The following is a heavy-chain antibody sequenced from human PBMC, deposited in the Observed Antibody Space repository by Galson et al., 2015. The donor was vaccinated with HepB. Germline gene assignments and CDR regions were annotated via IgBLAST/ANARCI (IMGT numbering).Heavy chain of an antibody. V-gene: IGHV3-7*05. CDR3: ARVKRGEWYSFYYYGMDV. J-gene: IGHJ6*02. D-gene: IGHD3-10*01. CDR1: EFILSMYW. Sequence: SLRLSCAASEFILSMYWMNWVRQAPGKGLEWVANIKEDGSEKNYVDSVKGRFTIARDNAKNPLYLHMNSLRAEDTAVYCCARVKRGEWYSFYYYGMDVWGRGTTVTVSS. CDR2: IKEDGSEK.